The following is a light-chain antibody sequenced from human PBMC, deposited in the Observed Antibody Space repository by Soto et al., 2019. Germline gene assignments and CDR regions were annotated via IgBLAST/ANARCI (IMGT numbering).Light chain of an antibody. CDR1: QSISSY. J-gene: IGKJ3*01. V-gene: IGKV1-39*01. Sequence: DIQMTQSPSSLSASVGDRVTITCRASQSISSYLNWYQQKPGKAPKLLIYAASSLQSAVPSRFSGSGSGTDFTLTISSLQPEDFATYYCQQAYTFPFTFGPGTKVDIK. CDR3: QQAYTFPFT. CDR2: AAS.